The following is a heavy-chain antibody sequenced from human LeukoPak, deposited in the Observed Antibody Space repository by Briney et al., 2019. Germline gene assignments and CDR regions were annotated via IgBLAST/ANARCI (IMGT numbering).Heavy chain of an antibody. D-gene: IGHD3-10*01. V-gene: IGHV1-2*02. CDR1: GYTFTVYY. CDR2: INPNSGGT. Sequence: ASVTVSFTASGYTFTVYYMHLVRQAPGQGLEWMGWINPNSGGTNYAQKFQGRVTMTRDTSISTAYMELSRLRSDDTAVYYCARDLSLGWFGELFGYYFDYWGQGTLVTVSS. J-gene: IGHJ4*02. CDR3: ARDLSLGWFGELFGYYFDY.